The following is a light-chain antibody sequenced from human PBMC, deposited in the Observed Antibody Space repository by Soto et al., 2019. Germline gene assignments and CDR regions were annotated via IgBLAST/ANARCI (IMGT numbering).Light chain of an antibody. V-gene: IGKV1-5*01. CDR3: QHYNSYSEA. CDR2: AAS. Sequence: DIQMTQSPSTLSGSVGDRVTITCRASQSIISWLALYQHKPGKAPKLLIYAASTLQSGVPSRFSGSGSGTDFTLTISSLQPDDFATYYCQHYNSYSEAFGQGTKVDIK. J-gene: IGKJ1*01. CDR1: QSIISW.